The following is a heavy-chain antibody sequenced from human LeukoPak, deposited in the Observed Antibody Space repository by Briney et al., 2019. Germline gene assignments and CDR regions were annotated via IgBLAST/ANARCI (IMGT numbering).Heavy chain of an antibody. CDR1: GGSISSGGYY. D-gene: IGHD2-2*01. CDR3: ASIWGYCSSTSCSTGAFDI. V-gene: IGHV4-30-2*01. J-gene: IGHJ3*02. CDR2: IYHSGST. Sequence: SETLSLTCTVSGGSISSGGYYWSWIRQPPGKGLEWIGYIYHSGSTYYNPSLKSRVTISVDRSKNQFSLKLSSVTAADTAVYYCASIWGYCSSTSCSTGAFDIWGQGTMVTVSS.